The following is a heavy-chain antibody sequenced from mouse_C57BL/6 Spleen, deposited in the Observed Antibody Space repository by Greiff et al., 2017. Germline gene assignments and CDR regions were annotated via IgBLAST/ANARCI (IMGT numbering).Heavy chain of an antibody. Sequence: VQLKQSGPELVKPGASVKISCKASGYTFTDYYMNWVKQSHGKSLEWIGDINPNNGGTSYNQKFKGKATLTVDKSSSTAYMERRSLTSEDSAVYYCASYYGSSYNYWGQGTTLTVSS. CDR3: ASYYGSSYNY. CDR2: INPNNGGT. J-gene: IGHJ2*01. V-gene: IGHV1-26*01. D-gene: IGHD1-1*01. CDR1: GYTFTDYY.